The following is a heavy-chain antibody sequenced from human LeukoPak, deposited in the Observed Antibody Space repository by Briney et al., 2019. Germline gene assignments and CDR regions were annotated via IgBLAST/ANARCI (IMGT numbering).Heavy chain of an antibody. Sequence: ASVKVSCKASGYTFTSYAMHWVRQAPGQRLEWMGWINAGNGNTKYSQEFQGRVTITRDTSASTAYMELSSLRSEDMAVYYCARQVLDSSPGGDAFDIWGPGTMVTVSS. V-gene: IGHV1-3*03. CDR3: ARQVLDSSPGGDAFDI. J-gene: IGHJ3*02. D-gene: IGHD6-13*01. CDR2: INAGNGNT. CDR1: GYTFTSYA.